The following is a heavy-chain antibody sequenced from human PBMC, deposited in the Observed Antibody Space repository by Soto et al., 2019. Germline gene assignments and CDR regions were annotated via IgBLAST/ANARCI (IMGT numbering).Heavy chain of an antibody. CDR3: ARAGRSGYDLGYYYGMDV. D-gene: IGHD5-12*01. J-gene: IGHJ6*02. CDR2: IIPIFGTA. CDR1: GGTFSSYA. V-gene: IGHV1-69*13. Sequence: VASVKVSCKASGGTFSSYAISWVRQAPGQGLEWMGGIIPIFGTANYAQKFQGRVTITADESTSTAYMELSSLRSEDTAVYYCARAGRSGYDLGYYYGMDVWGQGTTVTVSS.